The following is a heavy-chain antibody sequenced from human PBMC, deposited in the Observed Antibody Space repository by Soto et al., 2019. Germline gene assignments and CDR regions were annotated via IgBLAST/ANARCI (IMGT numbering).Heavy chain of an antibody. Sequence: GASVKVSCKASGGTFSSYAISWVRQAPGQGLEWMGGIIPIFGTANYAQKFQGRVTITADESTSTAYMELSSLRSEDTAVYYCARDPRRCGYDSCYFDYWGQGTMVTVSS. CDR3: ARDPRRCGYDSCYFDY. D-gene: IGHD5-12*01. CDR2: IIPIFGTA. CDR1: GGTFSSYA. J-gene: IGHJ4*02. V-gene: IGHV1-69*13.